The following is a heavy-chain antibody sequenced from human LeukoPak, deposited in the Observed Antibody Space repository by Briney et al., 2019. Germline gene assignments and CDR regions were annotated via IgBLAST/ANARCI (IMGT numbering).Heavy chain of an antibody. CDR3: ARDNGGYVPSDAFDI. V-gene: IGHV3-30-3*01. CDR2: ISYDGSNK. D-gene: IGHD5-12*01. J-gene: IGHJ3*02. CDR1: GFTFSSYA. Sequence: PGGSLRLSCAASGFTFSSYAMHWVRQAPGKGLEWVAVISYDGSNKYYADSVKGRFTISRDNSKNTLYLQMNSLRAEDTAVYYCARDNGGYVPSDAFDIWGQGTMVTVSS.